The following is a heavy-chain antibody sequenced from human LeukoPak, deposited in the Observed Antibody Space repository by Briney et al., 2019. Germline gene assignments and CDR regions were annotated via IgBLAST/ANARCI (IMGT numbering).Heavy chain of an antibody. J-gene: IGHJ5*02. CDR2: INTNTGNP. V-gene: IGHV7-4-1*02. D-gene: IGHD6-13*01. CDR3: ARDPYTSSSWYRGRANNWFDP. CDR1: GYTLTELS. Sequence: ASVKVSSKVSGYTLTELSMHWVRQAPGQGLEWMGWINTNTGNPTYAQGFTGRFVFSLDTSVSTAYLQISSLKADDTAVYYCARDPYTSSSWYRGRANNWFDPWGQGTLVTVSS.